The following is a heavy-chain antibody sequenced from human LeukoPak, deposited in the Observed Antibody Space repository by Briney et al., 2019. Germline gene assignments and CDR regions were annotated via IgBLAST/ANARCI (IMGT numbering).Heavy chain of an antibody. D-gene: IGHD2-2*01. V-gene: IGHV1-69*01. CDR1: GGTFSSYA. Sequence: ASVKVSCKASGGTFSSYAISWVRQAPGQGLEWMGGIIPIFGTANYAQKFQGRVTITADESTSTAYMELSSLRSEDTAVYYCARVGQGYCSSTSCYDWFDPWGQGTLVTVSS. CDR3: ARVGQGYCSSTSCYDWFDP. CDR2: IIPIFGTA. J-gene: IGHJ5*02.